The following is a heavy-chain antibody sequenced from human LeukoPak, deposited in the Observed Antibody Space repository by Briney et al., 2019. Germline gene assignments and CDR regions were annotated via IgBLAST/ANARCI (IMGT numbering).Heavy chain of an antibody. V-gene: IGHV3-48*03. CDR1: GFTFSSYE. J-gene: IGHJ5*02. CDR3: ARDRSSSWYENWFDP. D-gene: IGHD6-13*01. Sequence: QTGGSLRLSCAASGFTFSSYEMNWVRQAPGKGLEWVSYISSSGSTIYYADSVKGRFTISRDNAKNSLHLQMNSLRAEDTAVYYCARDRSSSWYENWFDPWGQGTLVTVSS. CDR2: ISSSGSTI.